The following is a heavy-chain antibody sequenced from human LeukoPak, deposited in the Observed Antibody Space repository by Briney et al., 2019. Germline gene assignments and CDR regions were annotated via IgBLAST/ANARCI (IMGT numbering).Heavy chain of an antibody. CDR1: GGSITSNTYY. V-gene: IGHV4-39*07. J-gene: IGHJ4*02. CDR3: ARVLDYYGSGTRDFDY. CDR2: IYHSGNT. Sequence: SETLSLTCTVSGGSITSNTYYWGWIRQPPGKGLEWIGSIYHSGNTYYNPSLKSRVTISVDTSKNQFSLKLNSVTAADTAVYYCARVLDYYGSGTRDFDYWGQGTLVTVSS. D-gene: IGHD3-10*01.